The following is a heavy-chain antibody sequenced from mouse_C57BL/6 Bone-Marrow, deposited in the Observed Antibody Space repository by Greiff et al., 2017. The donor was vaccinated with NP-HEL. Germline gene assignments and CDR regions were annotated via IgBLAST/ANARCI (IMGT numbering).Heavy chain of an antibody. Sequence: VKVVESGPGLVAPSQSLSITCTVSGFSLPSYAISWVRQPPGKGLEWLGVIWTGGGTNYNSALKSRLSISKDNSKSQVFLKMNSLQTDDTARYYCARNNYYGSTAWFAYWGQGTLVTVSA. D-gene: IGHD1-1*01. V-gene: IGHV2-9-1*01. CDR2: IWTGGGT. J-gene: IGHJ3*01. CDR1: GFSLPSYA. CDR3: ARNNYYGSTAWFAY.